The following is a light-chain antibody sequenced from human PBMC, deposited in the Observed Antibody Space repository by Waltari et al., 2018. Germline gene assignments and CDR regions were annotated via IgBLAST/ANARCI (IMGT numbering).Light chain of an antibody. CDR2: LGS. CDR1: QSLLHSNGYNY. Sequence: DIVMTQSPLSLPVTPGEPASLSCRSSQSLLHSNGYNYLDLYLQKPGQSPQLLISLGSNRASGVPDRFSGSGSGTDFTLKISRVEAEDVGVYYCMQALQTPWTFGQGTKVEIK. V-gene: IGKV2-28*01. CDR3: MQALQTPWT. J-gene: IGKJ1*01.